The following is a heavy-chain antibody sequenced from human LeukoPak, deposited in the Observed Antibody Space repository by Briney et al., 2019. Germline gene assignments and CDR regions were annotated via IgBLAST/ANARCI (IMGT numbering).Heavy chain of an antibody. Sequence: SGGSLRLSCAVSGFSFSDYVMSWVRQAPGKGLEWVSVISASGGTTYYAASVKGRFTISRDNSNNTLYLQMDSLRVDDTAVYYCAKGGGIGLSSGSYSDYWGQGTLVTVSS. CDR1: GFSFSDYV. J-gene: IGHJ4*02. CDR3: AKGGGIGLSSGSYSDY. D-gene: IGHD3-10*01. V-gene: IGHV3-23*01. CDR2: ISASGGTT.